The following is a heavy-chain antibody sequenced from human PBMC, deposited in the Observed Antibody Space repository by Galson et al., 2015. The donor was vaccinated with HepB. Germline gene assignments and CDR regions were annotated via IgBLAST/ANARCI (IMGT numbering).Heavy chain of an antibody. J-gene: IGHJ3*02. D-gene: IGHD1-1*01. CDR3: ARATYMLEHAFDI. CDR1: GYSFTSNY. CDR2: INPSDGST. Sequence: SVKVSCKASGYSFTSNYMHWVRQAPGQGLEWMGIINPSDGSTRYAQKFQGRVTMTRDTSTSTVYMELSSLRSEDTAVYYCARATYMLEHAFDIWGQGTMVTVSS. V-gene: IGHV1-46*03.